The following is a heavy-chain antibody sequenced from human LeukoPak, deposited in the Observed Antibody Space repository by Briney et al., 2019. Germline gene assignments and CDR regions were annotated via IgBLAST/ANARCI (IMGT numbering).Heavy chain of an antibody. CDR1: GFTFSSYG. CDR3: AKISSYRFDS. J-gene: IGHJ4*02. D-gene: IGHD2-2*01. Sequence: GGSLRLSCAASGFTFSSYGMHWVRQAPGKGLEWVAVIWYDGSNKYYADSVKGRFTISRDNSKNTLYLQMNSLRDEDTAVYYCAKISSYRFDSWGQGTLVTVSS. CDR2: IWYDGSNK. V-gene: IGHV3-33*06.